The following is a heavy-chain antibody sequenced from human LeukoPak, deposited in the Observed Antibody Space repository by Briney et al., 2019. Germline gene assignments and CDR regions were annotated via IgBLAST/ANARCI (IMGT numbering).Heavy chain of an antibody. CDR3: ARVGAGYDFWSGYYNNYFDY. CDR2: IYSGGST. V-gene: IGHV3-53*01. Sequence: PGGSLRLSCAASGFTVSSNYMSWVRQAPGKGLEWVSVIYSGGSTYYADSVKGRFTISRDNSKNTLYLQMNSRRAEDTAVYYCARVGAGYDFWSGYYNNYFDYWGQGTLVTVSS. J-gene: IGHJ4*02. CDR1: GFTVSSNY. D-gene: IGHD3-3*01.